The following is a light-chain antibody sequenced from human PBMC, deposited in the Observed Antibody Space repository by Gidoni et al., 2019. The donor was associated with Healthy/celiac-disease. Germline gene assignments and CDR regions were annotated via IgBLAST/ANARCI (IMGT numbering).Light chain of an antibody. V-gene: IGKV1-39*01. J-gene: IGKJ4*01. CDR3: QQSYSTLF. CDR1: QSISSY. Sequence: DIQMTQSPSSLSASVGDRVTITCRASQSISSYLNWYQQKPGKAPKLLIYAASSLQSGVPSRFSGSGSGTDFTLTISSLQPEDFATYYCQQSYSTLFFXGXTKVXIK. CDR2: AAS.